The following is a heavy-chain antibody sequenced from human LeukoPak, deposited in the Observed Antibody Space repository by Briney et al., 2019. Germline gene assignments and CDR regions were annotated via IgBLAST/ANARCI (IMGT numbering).Heavy chain of an antibody. V-gene: IGHV4-61*02. D-gene: IGHD3-22*01. CDR2: IYTSGST. J-gene: IGHJ4*02. CDR1: GGSISSSSYY. CDR3: ARSGWHSSGYPVTFDY. Sequence: SETLSLTCTVSGGSISSSSYYWSWIRQPAGKGLEWIGRIYTSGSTNYNPSLKSRVTISVDTSKNQFSLKLSSVTAADTAVYYCARSGWHSSGYPVTFDYWGQGTLVTVSS.